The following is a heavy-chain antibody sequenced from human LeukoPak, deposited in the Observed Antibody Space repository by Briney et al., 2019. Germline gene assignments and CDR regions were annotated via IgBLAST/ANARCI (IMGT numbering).Heavy chain of an antibody. J-gene: IGHJ4*02. CDR3: AKDLGDFWTGSDY. CDR2: ISGTGGST. V-gene: IGHV3-23*01. D-gene: IGHD3-3*01. Sequence: PGGSLRLSCAASGFTFSSYGMHWVRQAPGKGLEWVSAISGTGGSTYYADSVKGRFTISRDNSKNTLYLQMNSLRAEDTAVYYCAKDLGDFWTGSDYWGQGTLVTVSS. CDR1: GFTFSSYG.